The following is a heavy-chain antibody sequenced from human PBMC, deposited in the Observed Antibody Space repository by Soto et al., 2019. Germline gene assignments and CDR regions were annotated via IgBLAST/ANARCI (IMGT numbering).Heavy chain of an antibody. CDR3: ASQVYNYDILAPHAFDI. D-gene: IGHD3-9*01. CDR1: GYSFTSYW. J-gene: IGHJ3*02. V-gene: IGHV5-51*01. CDR2: IYPGDSDT. Sequence: PGESLKISCKGSGYSFTSYWIGWVRHMPGKGLEWMGIIYPGDSDTRYSPSFQGQVTISADKSISTAYLQWSSLKASDTAIYYCASQVYNYDILAPHAFDIWGQGTMVTVSS.